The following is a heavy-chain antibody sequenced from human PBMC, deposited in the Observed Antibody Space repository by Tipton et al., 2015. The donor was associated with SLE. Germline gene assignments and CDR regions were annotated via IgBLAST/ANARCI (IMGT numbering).Heavy chain of an antibody. CDR1: GFTFSSYA. D-gene: IGHD2-2*01. V-gene: IGHV3-7*01. Sequence: SLRLSCATSGFTFSSYALSWVRRAPGKGLEWVATMDLDGTEKFYVGSVKGRFTISRDNAKNSLYLQLNSLRAEDTAVYYCTRESHATFDIWGQGTMVIVSS. CDR3: TRESHATFDI. J-gene: IGHJ3*02. CDR2: MDLDGTEK.